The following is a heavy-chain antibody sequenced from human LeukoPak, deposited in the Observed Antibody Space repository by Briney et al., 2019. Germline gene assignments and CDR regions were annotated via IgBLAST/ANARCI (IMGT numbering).Heavy chain of an antibody. V-gene: IGHV4-34*01. J-gene: IGHJ6*04. D-gene: IGHD3-10*01. CDR1: GGSFSGYY. CDR2: INHSGST. CDR3: ARGHPHPMVRGGIKGMDV. Sequence: SETLSLTCAVYGGSFSGYYWSWIRQPPGKGLEWIGEINHSGSTNYNPSLKSLVTISVDTSKNQFSLKLSSVTAADTAVYYCARGHPHPMVRGGIKGMDVWGKGTTVTVSS.